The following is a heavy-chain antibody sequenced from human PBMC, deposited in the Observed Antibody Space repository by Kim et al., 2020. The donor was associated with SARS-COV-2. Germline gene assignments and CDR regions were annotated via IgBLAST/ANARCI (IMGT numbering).Heavy chain of an antibody. CDR3: ANKGASGWYDAFDI. Sequence: SETLSLTCTVSGGSISSSSYYWGWIRQPPGKGLEWIGSIYYSGSTYYNPSLKSRVTISVDTSKNQFSLKLSSVTAADTAVYYCANKGASGWYDAFDIWGQGTMVTVSS. CDR2: IYYSGST. J-gene: IGHJ3*02. V-gene: IGHV4-39*01. CDR1: GGSISSSSYY. D-gene: IGHD6-19*01.